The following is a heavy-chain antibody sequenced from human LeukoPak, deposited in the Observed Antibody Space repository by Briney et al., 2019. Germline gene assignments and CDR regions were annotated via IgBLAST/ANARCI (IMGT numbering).Heavy chain of an antibody. D-gene: IGHD3-3*01. CDR3: ARGLRFLEWSHDAFDI. J-gene: IGHJ3*02. CDR1: GGSISSYY. CDR2: IYYSGST. Sequence: SETLSLTCTVSGGSISSYYWSWIRQPPGKGLEWIGYIYYSGSTNYNPSLKSRVTISVDTSKNQFSLSLSSVTAADTALYYCARGLRFLEWSHDAFDIWGQGTTVTVSS. V-gene: IGHV4-59*01.